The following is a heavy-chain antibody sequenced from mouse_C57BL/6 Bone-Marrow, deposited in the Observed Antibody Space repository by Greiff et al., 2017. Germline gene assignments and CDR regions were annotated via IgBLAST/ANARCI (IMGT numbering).Heavy chain of an antibody. CDR1: GYTFTSYW. CDR2: IDPSDSYT. D-gene: IGHD5-5*01. Sequence: QVQLQQPGAELVKPGASVKLSCKASGYTFTSYWMQWVQQRPGQGLEWIGEIDPSDSYTNYNQKFKGKATLTVDTSSSTAYMQLSSLTSEDSAVYYCARDVLPHWGKGTLVTVSA. CDR3: ARDVLPH. J-gene: IGHJ3*01. V-gene: IGHV1-50*01.